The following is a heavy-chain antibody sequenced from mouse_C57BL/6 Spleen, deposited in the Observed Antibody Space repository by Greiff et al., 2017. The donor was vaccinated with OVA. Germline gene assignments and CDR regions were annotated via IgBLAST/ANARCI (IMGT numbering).Heavy chain of an antibody. CDR3: ARRPFITTVVGAYWYFDV. Sequence: EVQGVESGGGLVKPGGSLKLSCAASGFTFSDYGMHWVRQAPEQGLEWVAYISSGSSTIYYADTVKGRFTISRDNAKNTLFLQMTSLRSEDTAMYYCARRPFITTVVGAYWYFDVWGTGTTVTVSS. CDR1: GFTFSDYG. J-gene: IGHJ1*03. D-gene: IGHD1-1*01. V-gene: IGHV5-17*01. CDR2: ISSGSSTI.